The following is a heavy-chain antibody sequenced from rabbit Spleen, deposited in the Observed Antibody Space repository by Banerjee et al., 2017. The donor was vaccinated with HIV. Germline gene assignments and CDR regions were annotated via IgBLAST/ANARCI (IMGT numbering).Heavy chain of an antibody. J-gene: IGHJ4*01. CDR2: ISDRSGRT. CDR3: ARAREGTTSSYAFDL. V-gene: IGHV1S40*01. D-gene: IGHD1-1*01. Sequence: QSLEESGGDLVKPGASLTLTCTASGFSISSTYCICWVRQAPGKGLEWIACISDRSGRTDYASRGKGRFTNSKTTSLTLNLNSLTPADADTSFCARAREGTTSSYAFDLWGPGTLVTVS. CDR1: GFSISSTYC.